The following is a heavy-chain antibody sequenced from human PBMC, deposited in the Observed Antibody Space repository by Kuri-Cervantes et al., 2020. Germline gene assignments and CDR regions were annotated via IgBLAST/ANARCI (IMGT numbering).Heavy chain of an antibody. Sequence: SVKVSCKASGYTFTYRYLHWVRQAPGQALEWMGWITPFNGNTNYAQKFQDRVTITRDRSMSTAYMELSSLRSEDTAVYYCARDTDTGYDSHYFDYWGQGTLVTVSS. D-gene: IGHD5-12*01. J-gene: IGHJ4*02. CDR2: ITPFNGNT. CDR1: GYTFTYRY. CDR3: ARDTDTGYDSHYFDY. V-gene: IGHV1-45*02.